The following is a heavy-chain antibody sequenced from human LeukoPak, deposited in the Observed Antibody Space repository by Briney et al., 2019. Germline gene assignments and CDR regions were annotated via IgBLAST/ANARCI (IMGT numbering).Heavy chain of an antibody. CDR2: ISSSGSTI. V-gene: IGHV3-48*02. D-gene: IGHD3-10*01. CDR3: ARGPQRYYGSGQDFDY. Sequence: GGSLRLSCAASGFTLSSYSMDWVRQAPGKGLEWVSYISSSGSTIYYADSVKGRFTISRDNAKNSLYLQMNSLRDEDTAVYYCARGPQRYYGSGQDFDYWGQGTLVTVSS. J-gene: IGHJ4*02. CDR1: GFTLSSYS.